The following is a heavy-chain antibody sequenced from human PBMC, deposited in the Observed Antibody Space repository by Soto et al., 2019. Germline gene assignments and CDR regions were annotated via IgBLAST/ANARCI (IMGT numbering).Heavy chain of an antibody. D-gene: IGHD3-16*01. CDR2: MNAKSGDT. CDR3: ARGNPFNYAGFDV. V-gene: IGHV1-8*01. CDR1: GYTFRDFD. J-gene: IGHJ6*02. Sequence: GASVKVSCKASGYTFRDFDINWLRQAAGQGPEWMGWMNAKSGDTFSAQRLQGKFNMTWDTSLSTAYMEVGSLTSDDAAIYYCARGNPFNYAGFDVWGQGATVTVSS.